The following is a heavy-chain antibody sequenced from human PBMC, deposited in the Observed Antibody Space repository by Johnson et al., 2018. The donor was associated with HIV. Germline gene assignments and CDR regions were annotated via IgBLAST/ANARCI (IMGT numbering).Heavy chain of an antibody. CDR3: AREVYSNFDFDAFDI. Sequence: QVQLVESGGGVVQPGRSLRLSCAASGFTFSSYAMHWVRQAPGKGLEWVAVISYDGSNKYYADSVKGRFTISRDNSKNTLYLQMNSLRAEDTAVYYCAREVYSNFDFDAFDIWGQGTMVTVSS. CDR2: ISYDGSNK. J-gene: IGHJ3*02. D-gene: IGHD6-13*01. CDR1: GFTFSSYA. V-gene: IGHV3-30-3*01.